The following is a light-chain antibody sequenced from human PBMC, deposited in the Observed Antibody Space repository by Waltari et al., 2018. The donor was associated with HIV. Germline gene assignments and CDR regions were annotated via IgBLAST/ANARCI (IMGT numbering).Light chain of an antibody. V-gene: IGLV2-14*01. J-gene: IGLJ3*02. CDR2: EVS. Sequence: QSALTQPASVSGSPGQSITISCTGTSGDVGGYNYVSWYQQHPGKAPKLMIYEVSNRPSGVSNRFSGSQAGNTASLTISGLQAEDEADYYCSSYTSSSTLVFGGGTKLTVL. CDR1: SGDVGGYNY. CDR3: SSYTSSSTLV.